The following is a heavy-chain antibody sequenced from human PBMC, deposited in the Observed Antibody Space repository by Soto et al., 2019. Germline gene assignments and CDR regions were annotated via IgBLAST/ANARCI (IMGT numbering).Heavy chain of an antibody. CDR1: GYTFTGYY. J-gene: IGHJ4*02. D-gene: IGHD6-19*01. Sequence: AAVKVSCKASGYTFTGYYMQWVRQAPGQGLEWMGWINPNSGGTNYAQKFQGRVTMTRDTSISTAYMELSRLRSDDTAVYYCARVSAVAEGSEFDYWGQGTLVTVSS. CDR2: INPNSGGT. CDR3: ARVSAVAEGSEFDY. V-gene: IGHV1-2*02.